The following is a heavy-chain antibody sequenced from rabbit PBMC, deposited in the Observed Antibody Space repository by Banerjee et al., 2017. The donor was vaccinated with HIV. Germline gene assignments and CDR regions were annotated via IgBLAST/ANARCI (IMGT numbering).Heavy chain of an antibody. Sequence: QEQLEESGGDLVKPEGSLTLTCTASGLDFSSSYYMCWVRQAPGKGLEWIACIDTGNSGSAYYATWAKGRFTISKTSSTTVTLQMTSLTAADTATYFCARGLYDAGDGLNLWGPGTLVTVS. CDR2: IDTGNSGSA. D-gene: IGHD4-2*01. V-gene: IGHV1S45*01. CDR3: ARGLYDAGDGLNL. J-gene: IGHJ4*01. CDR1: GLDFSSSYY.